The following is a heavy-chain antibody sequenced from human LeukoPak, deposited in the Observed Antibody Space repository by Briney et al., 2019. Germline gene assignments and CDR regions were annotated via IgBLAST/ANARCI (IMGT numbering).Heavy chain of an antibody. V-gene: IGHV3-49*04. D-gene: IGHD2-21*02. Sequence: GGSLRLSCAASGFTFSNAWMSWVRQAPGKGLEWVGFIRSKAYGGTTEYAASVKGRFTISRDDSKSIAYLQMNSLKTEDTAVYYCTRDPCGGDCYSEDYWGQGTLVTVSS. CDR1: GFTFSNAW. CDR2: IRSKAYGGTT. CDR3: TRDPCGGDCYSEDY. J-gene: IGHJ4*02.